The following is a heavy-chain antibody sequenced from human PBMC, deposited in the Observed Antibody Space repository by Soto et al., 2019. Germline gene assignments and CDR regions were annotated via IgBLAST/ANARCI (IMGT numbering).Heavy chain of an antibody. CDR3: AKNLRWYDEDTFDL. CDR1: GYTFSHYG. Sequence: PEGSLRLSCTASGYTFSHYGMHWVRQAPGKGQKRVTVISYDGSNKYYAESVRGRFTISRDNSKDTLYLQMNSLRAEDTAVYYCAKNLRWYDEDTFDLWSQRTMVTVSS. V-gene: IGHV3-30*18. D-gene: IGHD4-17*01. CDR2: ISYDGSNK. J-gene: IGHJ3*01.